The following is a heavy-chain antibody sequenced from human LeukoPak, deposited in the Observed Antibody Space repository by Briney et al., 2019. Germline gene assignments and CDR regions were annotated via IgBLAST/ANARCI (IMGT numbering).Heavy chain of an antibody. J-gene: IGHJ4*02. D-gene: IGHD3-10*01. CDR1: GGTLSNYA. V-gene: IGHV1-69*13. CDR3: AGARRGLLWFGDLYT. CDR2: IIPIFGTT. Sequence: ASVKVSCKASGGTLSNYAFSWVRQAPGQGLEWLGGIIPIFGTTNYAQKFQGRVTITANESTSTAYMELSSLRSEDTAVYYCAGARRGLLWFGDLYTWGQGTLVTVSS.